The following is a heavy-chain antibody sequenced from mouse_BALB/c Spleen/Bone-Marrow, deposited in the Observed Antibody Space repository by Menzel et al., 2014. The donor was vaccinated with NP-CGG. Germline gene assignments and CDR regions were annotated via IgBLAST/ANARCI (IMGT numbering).Heavy chain of an antibody. Sequence: EVMLVESGPSLVKPSQTLSLTCSVSGDSITSGYWNWIRKFPGNKLEYMGYISYSGSTYYNPSLKSRTSITRDTSKNHYYLQLNSVTAEDSATYYCATYDGYYFDYWGQGTTLTVSS. J-gene: IGHJ2*01. D-gene: IGHD1-2*01. CDR2: ISYSGST. CDR3: ATYDGYYFDY. CDR1: GDSITSGY. V-gene: IGHV3-8*02.